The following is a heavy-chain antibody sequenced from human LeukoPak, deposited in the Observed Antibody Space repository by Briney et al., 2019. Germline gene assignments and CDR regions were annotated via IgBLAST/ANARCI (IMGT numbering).Heavy chain of an antibody. J-gene: IGHJ4*02. V-gene: IGHV1-2*02. D-gene: IGHD3-22*01. CDR3: ARDPSFRYYYDSSGYYSVPLDY. CDR2: INPNSGGT. CDR1: GYTFTGYY. Sequence: GASVKVSCKASGYTFTGYYMHWVRQAPGQGLEWMGWINPNSGGTNYAQKFQGRVTMTRDTSISTAYMELSRLRSDDTAVYYCARDPSFRYYYDSSGYYSVPLDYWGQGTLVAVSS.